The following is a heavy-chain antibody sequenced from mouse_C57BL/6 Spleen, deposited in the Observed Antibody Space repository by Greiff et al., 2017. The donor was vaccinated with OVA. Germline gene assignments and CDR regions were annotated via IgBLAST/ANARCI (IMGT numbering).Heavy chain of an antibody. D-gene: IGHD2-12*01. Sequence: QVQLQQPGAELVRPGSSVKLSCKASGYTFTSYWMHWVKQRPIQGLEWIGNIDPSDSETHYNQKFKDKATLTVDKSSSTAYMQLSSLTSEDSAVYYCAREVYDQGYVDVWGTGTTVTVSS. CDR2: IDPSDSET. CDR3: AREVYDQGYVDV. J-gene: IGHJ1*03. CDR1: GYTFTSYW. V-gene: IGHV1-52*01.